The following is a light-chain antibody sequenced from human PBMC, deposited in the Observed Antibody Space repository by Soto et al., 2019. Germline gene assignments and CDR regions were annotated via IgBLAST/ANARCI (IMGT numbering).Light chain of an antibody. CDR2: DAS. V-gene: IGKV3-15*01. J-gene: IGKJ1*01. CDR3: QQYNFWPET. Sequence: EIVMTQSPSTLSVSPGERATLSCRASQSVRTKLAWYQQKPGQAPRLLFYDASTRATGIPARFSASGSGTEFTLTISSLQSEDFALYYCQQYNFWPETFGQGTKVDIK. CDR1: QSVRTK.